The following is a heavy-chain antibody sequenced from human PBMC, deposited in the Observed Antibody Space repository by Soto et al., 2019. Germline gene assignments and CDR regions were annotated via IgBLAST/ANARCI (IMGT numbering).Heavy chain of an antibody. V-gene: IGHV3-30*03. J-gene: IGHJ4*02. CDR2: ISYDGNIR. CDR3: ASFWGTVTAAVDDN. CDR1: GFTFSNFG. D-gene: IGHD6-13*01. Sequence: QVQLVESGGGVVQPGRSLRLSCAASGFTFSNFGMQWVRQAPGKWLEWVASISYDGNIRYSADSVKGRFTISRDNSKNTLYLQMNSLRSEDTAVYYCASFWGTVTAAVDDNWGQGTLVTVSS.